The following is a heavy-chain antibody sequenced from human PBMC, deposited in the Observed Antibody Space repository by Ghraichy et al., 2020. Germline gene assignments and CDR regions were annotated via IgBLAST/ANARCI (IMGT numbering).Heavy chain of an antibody. V-gene: IGHV6-1*01. Sequence: SQTLSLTCAISGDSVSSNSAAWNWIRQSPSRGLEWLGRTYYRSKWYNDYAVSVKSRITINPDTSKNQFSLQLNSVTPEDTAVYYCARAYYDILTGYYREGGLYYYYGMDVWGQGTTVTVSS. D-gene: IGHD3-9*01. CDR3: ARAYYDILTGYYREGGLYYYYGMDV. CDR1: GDSVSSNSAA. J-gene: IGHJ6*02. CDR2: TYYRSKWYN.